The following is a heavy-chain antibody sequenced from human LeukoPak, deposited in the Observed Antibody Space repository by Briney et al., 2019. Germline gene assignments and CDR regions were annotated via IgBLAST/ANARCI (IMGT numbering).Heavy chain of an antibody. V-gene: IGHV4-59*12. CDR3: ARSYVEGPTTIDY. CDR2: IYHSGST. J-gene: IGHJ4*02. D-gene: IGHD5-18*01. CDR1: GGSISSYY. Sequence: SETLSLTCTVSGGSISSYYWSWIRQPPGKGLEWIGSIYHSGSTYYNPSLKSRVTISVDTSKNQFSLKLSSVTAADTAVYYCARSYVEGPTTIDYWGQGTLVTVSS.